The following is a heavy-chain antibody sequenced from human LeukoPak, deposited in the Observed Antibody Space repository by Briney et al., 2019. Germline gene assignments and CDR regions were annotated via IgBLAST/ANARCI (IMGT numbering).Heavy chain of an antibody. Sequence: GGSLRLSCAASGFTFDDYAMHWVRQAPGKGLEWVSGISWNSGSIGYADSVKGRFTISRDNAKNSLYLQMNSLRAEDTALYYCAKVPDYWGQGTLVTVSS. J-gene: IGHJ4*02. CDR2: ISWNSGSI. CDR1: GFTFDDYA. CDR3: AKVPDY. V-gene: IGHV3-9*01.